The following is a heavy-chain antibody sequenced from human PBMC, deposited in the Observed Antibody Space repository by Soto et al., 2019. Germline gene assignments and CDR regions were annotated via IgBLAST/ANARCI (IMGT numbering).Heavy chain of an antibody. Sequence: PGESLKISCKDSGYRFSSNWIAWVRQMPGKGLEWMGVIYSGDSDTRYSPSFQGQVTISVDKSINTAYLQRSSLKASDTAMYYCARHYNGFDYWGQGTLVTVSS. D-gene: IGHD1-1*01. CDR2: IYSGDSDT. CDR1: GYRFSSNW. J-gene: IGHJ4*02. CDR3: ARHYNGFDY. V-gene: IGHV5-51*01.